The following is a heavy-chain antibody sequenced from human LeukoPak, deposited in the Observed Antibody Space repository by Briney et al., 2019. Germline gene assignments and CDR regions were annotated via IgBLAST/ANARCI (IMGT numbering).Heavy chain of an antibody. CDR3: ARDSGGPYCSGGSCYSGPLYYFDY. V-gene: IGHV1-2*02. D-gene: IGHD2-15*01. J-gene: IGHJ4*02. Sequence: GASVKVSCKASGYTFTGYYMHWVRQAPGQGLEWMGWINPNSGGTNYAQKFQGRVTMTRDTSISTAYMELSRLRSDDTAVYYCARDSGGPYCSGGSCYSGPLYYFDYWGQGTLVTVSS. CDR1: GYTFTGYY. CDR2: INPNSGGT.